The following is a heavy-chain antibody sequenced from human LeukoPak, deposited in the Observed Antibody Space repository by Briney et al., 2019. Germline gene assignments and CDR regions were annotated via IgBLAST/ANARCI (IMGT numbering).Heavy chain of an antibody. J-gene: IGHJ4*02. V-gene: IGHV3-74*01. CDR2: TDSDGSDI. CDR3: ARRRYNWNAIDY. Sequence: GGSLRLSCAASGFTFSAYWMHWVRQAPGEGLVWVSRTDSDGSDISYADSVKGRFTMSRDNAKNTLFLQMNSLRAEDTAVYYCARRRYNWNAIDYWGQRTLVTVSS. D-gene: IGHD1-20*01. CDR1: GFTFSAYW.